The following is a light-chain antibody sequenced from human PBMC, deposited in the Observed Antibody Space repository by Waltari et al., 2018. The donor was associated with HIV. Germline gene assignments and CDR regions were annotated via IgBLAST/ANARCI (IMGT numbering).Light chain of an antibody. CDR2: AAS. J-gene: IGKJ3*01. Sequence: DIQMPQSPSSLSASVGDSVTITCRESQRISSSLNWYQQKPGKAPTLVIYAASSLQSGVPSRFSGSASGKDFTLTISSLQPEDFATYYCQQSYSTLVTFGPGTKVDIK. CDR3: QQSYSTLVT. V-gene: IGKV1-39*01. CDR1: QRISSS.